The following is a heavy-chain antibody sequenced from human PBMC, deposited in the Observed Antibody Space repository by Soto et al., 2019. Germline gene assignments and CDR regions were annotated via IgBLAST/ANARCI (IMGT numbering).Heavy chain of an antibody. CDR3: ARGVTAMVKFWFDP. D-gene: IGHD5-18*01. CDR2: IYYSGST. Sequence: SETLSLTCTVSGGSISGYYWSWIRQPPGKGLEWIGYIYYSGSTNYNPSLKSRVTISVDTSKNQFSLKLSSVTAADTAVYYCARGVTAMVKFWFDPWGQGTLVTVSS. CDR1: GGSISGYY. V-gene: IGHV4-59*01. J-gene: IGHJ5*02.